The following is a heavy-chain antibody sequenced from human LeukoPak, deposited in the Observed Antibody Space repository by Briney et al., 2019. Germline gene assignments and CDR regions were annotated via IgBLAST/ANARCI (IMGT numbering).Heavy chain of an antibody. D-gene: IGHD5-12*01. J-gene: IGHJ4*02. CDR3: ATIRGLRPI. V-gene: IGHV3-30*02. Sequence: GGSLRLSCAASEFTFSKYGMHWVRQAPGKGLEWLAFIRYDGSNKFYADSVKGRFTISRDNSKNTLYLQMNSLRAEDTAVYYCATIRGLRPIWGQGTLVTVSS. CDR1: EFTFSKYG. CDR2: IRYDGSNK.